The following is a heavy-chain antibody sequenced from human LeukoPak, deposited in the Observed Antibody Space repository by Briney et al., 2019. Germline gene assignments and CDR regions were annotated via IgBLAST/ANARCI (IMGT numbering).Heavy chain of an antibody. CDR3: ARGADGVSSNSRGWFDP. Sequence: GGSLRLSCAASGFSFSDFGMHWVRQAPGKGLEWVSSISTSSSYIYYADSVKGRFTISRDNARNSLYLQMNTLRAEDTAVYSCARGADGVSSNSRGWFDPWGQGTLVTVSS. CDR1: GFSFSDFG. D-gene: IGHD2-15*01. CDR2: ISTSSSYI. V-gene: IGHV3-21*01. J-gene: IGHJ5*02.